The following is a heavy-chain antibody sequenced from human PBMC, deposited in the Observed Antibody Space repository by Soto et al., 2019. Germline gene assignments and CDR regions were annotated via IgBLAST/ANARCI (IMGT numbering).Heavy chain of an antibody. CDR3: ARKGSYGSSFDY. CDR2: MNPYNDKQ. Sequence: ASVKVSCKTSGYSFTDYDIHWVRQAAGQGLEWMGWMNPYNDKQVYAQKFRGRVTVTTDTSTSTAYMELRSLRSDDTAVYYCARKGSYGSSFDYWGQGTLVTVSS. V-gene: IGHV1-18*01. J-gene: IGHJ4*02. D-gene: IGHD5-18*01. CDR1: GYSFTDYD.